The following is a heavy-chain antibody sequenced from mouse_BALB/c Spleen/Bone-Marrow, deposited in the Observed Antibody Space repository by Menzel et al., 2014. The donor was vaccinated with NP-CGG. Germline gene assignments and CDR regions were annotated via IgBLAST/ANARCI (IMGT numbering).Heavy chain of an antibody. V-gene: IGHV1-59*01. Sequence: VQLQQSGPELVRTGTPVKMSCKASGYTFTSYWTHWVKQRPGQGLEWIGMIDPSNSESRLNQEFKDKATLNVDKSSNTAYMQLSGLTSEDSAVYYCARLDGNYRNYFDYWGQGTSLTVSS. D-gene: IGHD2-1*01. CDR2: IDPSNSES. CDR1: GYTFTSYW. CDR3: ARLDGNYRNYFDY. J-gene: IGHJ2*02.